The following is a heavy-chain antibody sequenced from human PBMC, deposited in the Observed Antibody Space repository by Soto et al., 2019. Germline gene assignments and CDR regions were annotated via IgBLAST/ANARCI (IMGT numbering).Heavy chain of an antibody. J-gene: IGHJ6*02. CDR3: AGIVFPSPTAPPHHFRHIEV. CDR1: GGTFSNYA. V-gene: IGHV1-69*01. D-gene: IGHD1-1*01. Sequence: QVQLVQSGAEVRKPGSSVTVSCKASGGTFSNYAISWVRQAPGQGLEWMGGIIPIVGTGSYAQKFQGRVTITADEPTTPAQQGLGNPKFEDTALFYFAGIVFPSPTAPPHHFRHIEVWGPGTTVTVSS. CDR2: IIPIVGTG.